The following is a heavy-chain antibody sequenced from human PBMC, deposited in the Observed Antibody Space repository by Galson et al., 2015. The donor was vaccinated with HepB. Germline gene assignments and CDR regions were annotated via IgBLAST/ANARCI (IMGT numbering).Heavy chain of an antibody. CDR1: GYTFTGYY. Sequence: SVKVSCKASGYTFTGYYMHWVRQAPGQGLEWMGWINPNSGGTNYAQKFQGRVTMTRDTSISTAYMELSRLRSDDTAVYYCARATCSSTSCYWRFHWFDPWGQGTLVTVSS. V-gene: IGHV1-2*02. J-gene: IGHJ5*02. D-gene: IGHD2-2*01. CDR3: ARATCSSTSCYWRFHWFDP. CDR2: INPNSGGT.